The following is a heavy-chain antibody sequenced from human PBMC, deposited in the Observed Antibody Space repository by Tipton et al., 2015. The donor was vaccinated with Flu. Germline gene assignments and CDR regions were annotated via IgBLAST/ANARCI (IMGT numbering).Heavy chain of an antibody. CDR3: AREGGVVPGNSPAEY. CDR2: IIPIFGTA. CDR1: GYTFTSYY. Sequence: QMQLVQSGAEVKKPGASVKVSCKASGYTFTSYYMHWVRQAPGQELEWMGGIIPIFGTANYAQKFQGRVTITADESTSTAYMELSSLRSEDTAVYYCAREGGVVPGNSPAEYWGQGTLVTVSS. J-gene: IGHJ4*02. D-gene: IGHD2-2*01. V-gene: IGHV1-69*01.